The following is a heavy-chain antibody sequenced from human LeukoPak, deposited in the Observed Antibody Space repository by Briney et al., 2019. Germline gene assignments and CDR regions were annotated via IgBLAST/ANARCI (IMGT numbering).Heavy chain of an antibody. Sequence: GESLKISCKGSGYIFNTYWIGWVRQMPRKGLEWMGIIFPRDSDTRYSPSFQGHDTISADKSISTAYLQLSSLKASDTAMYYCARGSHSSGYFGYFDLWGQGTLVTVSS. CDR1: GYIFNTYW. D-gene: IGHD6-19*01. CDR3: ARGSHSSGYFGYFDL. J-gene: IGHJ5*02. CDR2: IFPRDSDT. V-gene: IGHV5-51*01.